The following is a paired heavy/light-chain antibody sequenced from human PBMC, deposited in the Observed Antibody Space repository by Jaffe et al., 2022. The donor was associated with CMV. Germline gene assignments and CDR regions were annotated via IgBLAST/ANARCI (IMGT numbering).Heavy chain of an antibody. D-gene: IGHD3-10*01. CDR1: GYTFTTYG. CDR3: ARDPVVYYYSSGRSGVDV. V-gene: IGHV1-18*01. J-gene: IGHJ6*02. CDR2: ISPFNGLT. Sequence: QVQLMQSGAEVRKPGASVNVSCKASGYTFTTYGISWMRQAPGQGLEWMGWISPFNGLTSYAQRLQGRVTLTTDTSTNTAYMYLRSLRSDDTAVYYCARDPVVYYYSSGRSGVDVWGPGTTVTVSS.
Light chain of an antibody. CDR3: MQGTHWPGT. J-gene: IGKJ2*01. Sequence: DVVMTQSPLSLPVTLGQPASISCRSSQSLVHGDGDTYLNWFHQRPGQSPRRLIFKVSNRDSGVPDRFSGSGSVTDFTLKISRVEAEDVGVYYCMQGTHWPGTFGRGTKLEIK. V-gene: IGKV2-30*02. CDR1: QSLVHGDGDTY. CDR2: KVS.